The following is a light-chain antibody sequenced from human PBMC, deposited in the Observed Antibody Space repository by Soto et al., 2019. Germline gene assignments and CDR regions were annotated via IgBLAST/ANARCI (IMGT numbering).Light chain of an antibody. Sequence: EIAMTQSQATLSLSPGERATLSCRASQSVSSNLAWYQQKPGQAPRLLIYGASNRAAGIPDRFSGSGSGTDFTLTISRLEPEDFAVYDCQQYGSSGTFGQGTKVDIK. CDR1: QSVSSN. CDR2: GAS. CDR3: QQYGSSGT. V-gene: IGKV3-20*01. J-gene: IGKJ1*01.